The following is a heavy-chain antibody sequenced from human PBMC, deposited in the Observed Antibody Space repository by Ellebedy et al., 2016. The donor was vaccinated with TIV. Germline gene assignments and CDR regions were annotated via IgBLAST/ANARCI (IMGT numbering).Heavy chain of an antibody. Sequence: GGSLRLSXAASGFTFSFYSMNWVRQAPGKGLEWVASISSSSGYIYYADSVKGRFTISRDNSKNSLFLQMNSLRAEDTAVYYCARNEDGSNYYYGMDVWGQGTTVTVSS. D-gene: IGHD3-10*01. V-gene: IGHV3-21*06. CDR3: ARNEDGSNYYYGMDV. CDR2: ISSSSGYI. CDR1: GFTFSFYS. J-gene: IGHJ6*02.